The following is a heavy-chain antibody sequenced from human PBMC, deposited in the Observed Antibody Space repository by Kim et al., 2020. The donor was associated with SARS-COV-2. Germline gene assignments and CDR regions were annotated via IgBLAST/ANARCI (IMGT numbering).Heavy chain of an antibody. CDR3: ARTDEIAAAATSAFDI. Sequence: SETLSLTCTVSGGSISSSSYYWGWIRQPPGKGLEWIGSIYYSGSTYYNPSLKSRVTISVDTSKNQFSLKLSSVTAADTAVYYCARTDEIAAAATSAFDIWGQGTMVTVSS. V-gene: IGHV4-39*01. CDR2: IYYSGST. CDR1: GGSISSSSYY. J-gene: IGHJ3*02. D-gene: IGHD6-13*01.